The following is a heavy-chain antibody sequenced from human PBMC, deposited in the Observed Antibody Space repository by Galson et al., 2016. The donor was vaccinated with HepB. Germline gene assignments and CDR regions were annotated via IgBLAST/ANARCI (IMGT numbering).Heavy chain of an antibody. CDR2: ITTTGGTI. D-gene: IGHD6-19*01. CDR3: ARAVLRNGSGWGRALDI. Sequence: SLRLSCAASGFTFNSYNMNWVRRTPGKGLEWISYITTTGGTIYYADSVKGRFTISRDNAKNSLYLQLKSLRVEDTAMYYCARAVLRNGSGWGRALDIWGQGTMVTVSS. CDR1: GFTFNSYN. J-gene: IGHJ3*02. V-gene: IGHV3-48*04.